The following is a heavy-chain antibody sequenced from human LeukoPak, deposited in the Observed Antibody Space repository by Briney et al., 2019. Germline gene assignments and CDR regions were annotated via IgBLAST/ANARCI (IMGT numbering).Heavy chain of an antibody. V-gene: IGHV4-4*07. J-gene: IGHJ4*02. Sequence: SETLSLTCTVSGGSISSYYWSWIRQPAGKGLKWIWRIYTSGSTNYNPSLKSRVTMSVDMSKNQFSLKLSSVTAADTAVYYCARGGSGWYGYYFDYWGQGTLVTVSS. CDR2: IYTSGST. CDR1: GGSISSYY. CDR3: ARGGSGWYGYYFDY. D-gene: IGHD6-19*01.